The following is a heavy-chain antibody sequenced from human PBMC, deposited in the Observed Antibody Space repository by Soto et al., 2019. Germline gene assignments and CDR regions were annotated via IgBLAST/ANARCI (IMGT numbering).Heavy chain of an antibody. CDR2: INGYNGNT. CDR1: GYTFSTYG. J-gene: IGHJ6*02. D-gene: IGHD3-16*01. V-gene: IGHV1-18*01. Sequence: QVQLVQSGAEVKKPGASVKVSCKASGYTFSTYGISWVRQAPGQGLEWMGWINGYNGNTNYAPKLQGRITMTTDTSTTTAYMELRSLRSYDTAVYYCARMGDVPYYYYGMDVWGQGTTVTVSS. CDR3: ARMGDVPYYYYGMDV.